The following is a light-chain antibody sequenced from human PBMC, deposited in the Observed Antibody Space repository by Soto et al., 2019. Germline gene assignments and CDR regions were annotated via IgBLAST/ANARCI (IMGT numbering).Light chain of an antibody. J-gene: IGLJ2*01. Sequence: QSALTQPASVSGWPGQSITISCTGTSSDVGGYNYVSWYQQHPGKAPKLMIYEVSSRPSGVSNRFSGSKSGNTASLTISGLQAEDEADYYCSSYTSSSTLVFGGGTKLTVL. CDR3: SSYTSSSTLV. CDR2: EVS. CDR1: SSDVGGYNY. V-gene: IGLV2-14*01.